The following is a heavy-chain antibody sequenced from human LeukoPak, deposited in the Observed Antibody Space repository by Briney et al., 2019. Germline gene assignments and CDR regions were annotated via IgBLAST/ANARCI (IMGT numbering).Heavy chain of an antibody. CDR2: IKQDGSEK. CDR3: ARDPSITGITIFGVVIIPYFDY. Sequence: PGGSLRLSRAASGFTFSSYAMSWVRQAPGKGLEWVANIKQDGSEKYYVDSVKGRFTISRDNAKNSLYLQMNSLRAEDTAVYYCARDPSITGITIFGVVIIPYFDYWGQGTLVTVSS. D-gene: IGHD3-3*01. V-gene: IGHV3-7*01. J-gene: IGHJ4*02. CDR1: GFTFSSYA.